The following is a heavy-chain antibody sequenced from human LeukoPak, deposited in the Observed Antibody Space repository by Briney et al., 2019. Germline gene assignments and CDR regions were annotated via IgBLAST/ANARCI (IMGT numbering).Heavy chain of an antibody. D-gene: IGHD5-24*01. CDR2: IKSKTDGGTT. J-gene: IGHJ2*01. CDR3: TTVHEKWLQSYWYFDV. Sequence: GGSLRLSCAVSGFTFTNAWMNWVRQAPGKGLEWVARIKSKTDGGTTDYVAPVKGRFTISRDDSKNTVYLQMNSLKTEDTAVYYCTTVHEKWLQSYWYFDVWGRGIRVIVSS. V-gene: IGHV3-15*01. CDR1: GFTFTNAW.